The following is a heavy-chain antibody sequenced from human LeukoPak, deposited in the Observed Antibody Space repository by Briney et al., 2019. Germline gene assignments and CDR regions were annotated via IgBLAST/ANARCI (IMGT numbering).Heavy chain of an antibody. CDR2: IRYDGSNK. J-gene: IGHJ3*02. CDR3: AKRLIYRYNWNDAFDAFDI. Sequence: GGSLRLSCAASGFTFSSYGMHWVRQAPGKGLEWVAFIRYDGSNKYYADSVKGRFTISRDNSKNTLYLQMNSLRAEDTAVYYCAKRLIYRYNWNDAFDAFDIWGQGTMVTVSS. CDR1: GFTFSSYG. D-gene: IGHD1-20*01. V-gene: IGHV3-30*02.